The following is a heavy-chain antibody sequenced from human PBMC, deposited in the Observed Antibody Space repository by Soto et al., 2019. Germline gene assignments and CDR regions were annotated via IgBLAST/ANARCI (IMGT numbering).Heavy chain of an antibody. Sequence: GGSLRLSCAASGFTFSSYSMNWVRQAPGKGLEWVSSISSSISYIYYADSVKGRFTISRDNAKNSLYLQMNSLRAEDTAVYYCARVRKGDYYFDYWGQGTPVTVSS. CDR2: ISSSISYI. CDR3: ARVRKGDYYFDY. J-gene: IGHJ4*02. V-gene: IGHV3-21*01. D-gene: IGHD3-10*01. CDR1: GFTFSSYS.